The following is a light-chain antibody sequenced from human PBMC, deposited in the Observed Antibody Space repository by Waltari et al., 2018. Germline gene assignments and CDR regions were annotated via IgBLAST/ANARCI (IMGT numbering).Light chain of an antibody. V-gene: IGLV1-51*02. CDR2: ETN. J-gene: IGLJ3*02. CDR3: GTWDSSLALWL. CDR1: PSTVGNNC. Sequence: QSVLTQPPSVSAAPGHKVSSSCSGTPSTVGNNCVFWYRQLPGSAPKLLIYETNGRPTGTPDRFSGSKSATTAILDIAGLQPGDEADYYGGTWDSSLALWLFGGGTKLTV.